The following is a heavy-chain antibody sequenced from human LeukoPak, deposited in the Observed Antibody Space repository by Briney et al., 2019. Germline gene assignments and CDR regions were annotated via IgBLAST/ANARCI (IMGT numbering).Heavy chain of an antibody. V-gene: IGHV4-4*02. CDR3: ARGSAAGTPSWFDY. CDR1: GGSISSSNW. CDR2: IYHSGST. D-gene: IGHD6-13*01. Sequence: PSGTLSLTRAVSGGSISSSNWWSWVRQPPGKGLEWIGEIYHSGSTNYNPSLKSRVTISVDKSKNQFSLKLSSVTAADTAVYYCARGSAAGTPSWFDYWGQGTLVTVSS. J-gene: IGHJ4*02.